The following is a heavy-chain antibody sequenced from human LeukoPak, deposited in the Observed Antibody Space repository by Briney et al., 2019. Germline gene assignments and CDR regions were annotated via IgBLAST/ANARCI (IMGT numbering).Heavy chain of an antibody. CDR2: ISGSGDNT. V-gene: IGHV3-23*01. CDR3: AKCSGYTTGWFFDF. J-gene: IGHJ4*02. CDR1: GFSFSSYA. D-gene: IGHD6-19*01. Sequence: GGSLRLSCAASGFSFSSYARSWVRQAPGKGLEWVSSISGSGDNTYYAESVKGRFTISRDNSKNTLFLQMNSLRAEDTAVFYCAKCSGYTTGWFFDFWGQGTLVTVSS.